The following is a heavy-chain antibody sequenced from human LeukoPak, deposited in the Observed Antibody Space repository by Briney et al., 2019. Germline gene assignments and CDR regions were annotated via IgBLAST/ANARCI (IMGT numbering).Heavy chain of an antibody. CDR3: ASSELLAPFDP. CDR2: IYPSGTT. D-gene: IGHD1-26*01. Sequence: SETLSLTCTVSGYSISSGYYWGWIRQPPGKGLEWIGNIYPSGTTYYNPSLKTRVTISVDKSKNQFSLKLSSVTAADTAVYYCASSELLAPFDPWGQGTLVTVSS. V-gene: IGHV4-38-2*02. CDR1: GYSISSGYY. J-gene: IGHJ5*02.